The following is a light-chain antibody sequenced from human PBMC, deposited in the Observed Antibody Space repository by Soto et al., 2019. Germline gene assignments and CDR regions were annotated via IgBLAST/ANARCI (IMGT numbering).Light chain of an antibody. CDR2: EVS. CDR1: KSDVGGYNY. Sequence: QSLLTQPASVSGSPGQSITISCTGTKSDVGGYNYVSWYQQHPGKAPELMIYEVSHRPSGVSNRFSGSKYDNTASLTISGLQAEDEADYYCSSYTSISTLSVFGTGTKVTVL. CDR3: SSYTSISTLSV. V-gene: IGLV2-14*01. J-gene: IGLJ1*01.